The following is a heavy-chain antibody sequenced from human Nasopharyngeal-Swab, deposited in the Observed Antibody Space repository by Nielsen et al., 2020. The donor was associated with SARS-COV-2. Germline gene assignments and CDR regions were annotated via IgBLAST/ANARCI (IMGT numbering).Heavy chain of an antibody. CDR2: MSSSGRTT. CDR1: GFTFSDHY. D-gene: IGHD5-18*01. Sequence: GGSLRLSCAASGFTFSDHYMTWIRQAPGKGLEWVSYMSSSGRTTYYGDSVMGRFTISRDNAKNSLYLQMNSLRAEDTAVYHCATGGYTLGSPFDYWGQGTLVTVSS. V-gene: IGHV3-11*01. J-gene: IGHJ4*02. CDR3: ATGGYTLGSPFDY.